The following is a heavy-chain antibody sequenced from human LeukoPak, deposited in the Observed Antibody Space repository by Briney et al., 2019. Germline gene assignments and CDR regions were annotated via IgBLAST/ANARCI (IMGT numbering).Heavy chain of an antibody. CDR1: GGSLNNYY. J-gene: IGHJ4*02. CDR2: IYYSGST. D-gene: IGHD5-12*01. Sequence: PSETLSLTCTVSGGSLNNYYWTWIRQPPGRGLEWIGHIYYSGSTYYNPSLKSRVIISVDTSKNQFTLKLSSVTAADTAVYYCARQAWLLDYWGQGTLVTVSS. CDR3: ARQAWLLDY. V-gene: IGHV4-59*08.